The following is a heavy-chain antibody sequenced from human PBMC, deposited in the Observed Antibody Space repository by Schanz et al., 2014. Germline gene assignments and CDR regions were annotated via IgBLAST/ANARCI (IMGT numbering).Heavy chain of an antibody. J-gene: IGHJ4*02. V-gene: IGHV3-30*04. CDR1: GFTFSAYA. Sequence: QVQLVDSGGGVVQPGRSLRLSCAASGFTFSAYAMHWVRQAPGKGLEWVSLISSDGSYKHYAESVKGRFTISRDNSKNTLYLQMNSLRAEDTAVYYCARVQGYHDFWSGYYPPDYWGQGTLVTVSS. CDR2: ISSDGSYK. CDR3: ARVQGYHDFWSGYYPPDY. D-gene: IGHD3-3*01.